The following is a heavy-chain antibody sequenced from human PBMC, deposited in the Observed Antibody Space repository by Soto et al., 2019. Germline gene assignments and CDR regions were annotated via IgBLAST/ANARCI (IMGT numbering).Heavy chain of an antibody. D-gene: IGHD1-20*01. Sequence: SETLSLTCAVSGASISGSYYYWAWLRQSPGKGPEWIGSVFYTGFTSYNPSLESRVSVSVGTSKSQFSLKLSAVTAADTAVYYCATSQKGYNWNYFDHWGQGALVTVSS. CDR2: VFYTGFT. CDR1: GASISGSYYY. CDR3: ATSQKGYNWNYFDH. J-gene: IGHJ4*02. V-gene: IGHV4-39*01.